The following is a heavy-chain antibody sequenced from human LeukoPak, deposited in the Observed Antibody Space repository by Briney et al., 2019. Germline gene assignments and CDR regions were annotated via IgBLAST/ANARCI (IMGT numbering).Heavy chain of an antibody. Sequence: ASVKVSCKASGYTFTSYGISWVRQAPGQGLEWMGWISAYNGNTNYAQKLRGRVTMTTDTSTSTAYMELRSLRSDDTAVYYCARVGLTGYGPPYHYYGMDVWGQGTTVTVSS. D-gene: IGHD5-18*01. CDR3: ARVGLTGYGPPYHYYGMDV. CDR2: ISAYNGNT. J-gene: IGHJ6*02. V-gene: IGHV1-18*01. CDR1: GYTFTSYG.